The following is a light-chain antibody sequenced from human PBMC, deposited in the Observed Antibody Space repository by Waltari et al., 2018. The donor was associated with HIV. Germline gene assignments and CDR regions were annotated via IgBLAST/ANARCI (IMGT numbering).Light chain of an antibody. Sequence: HSALTQPASVSGSPGQSITISCTGTSRDVGASNYVPWYQQHPAKAPKLIIYDVTKRPSGVPNRFSGSKSGNTASLTISGLRAEDEADYYCTSYASGSTPCVFGTGTKVTVL. V-gene: IGLV2-14*03. CDR2: DVT. J-gene: IGLJ1*01. CDR1: SRDVGASNY. CDR3: TSYASGSTPCV.